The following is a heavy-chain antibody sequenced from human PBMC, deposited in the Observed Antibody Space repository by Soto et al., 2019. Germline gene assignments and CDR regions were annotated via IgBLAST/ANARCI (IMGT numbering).Heavy chain of an antibody. CDR1: GYTFTGYY. Sequence: ASVKVSCKASGYTFTGYYMHWVRQAPGQGLEWMGWINPNSGGTNYAQKFQGWVTMTRDTSISTAYMELSRLGSDDTAVYYCARGWLAYGGGYGMDVWGQGTTVTVSS. D-gene: IGHD6-19*01. V-gene: IGHV1-2*04. CDR2: INPNSGGT. CDR3: ARGWLAYGGGYGMDV. J-gene: IGHJ6*02.